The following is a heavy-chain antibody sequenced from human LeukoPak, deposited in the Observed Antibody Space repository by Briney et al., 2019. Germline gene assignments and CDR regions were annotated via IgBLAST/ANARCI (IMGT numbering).Heavy chain of an antibody. J-gene: IGHJ4*02. V-gene: IGHV4-59*01. D-gene: IGHD5-18*01. CDR3: ASVPGYSYYFDY. CDR2: IYYSGST. Sequence: SETLPLTCTVSGGSISSYYWSWIRQPPGKGLEWIGYIYYSGSTNYNPSLKSRVTISVDTSKNQFSLKLSSVTAADTAVYYCASVPGYSYYFDYWGQGTLVTVSS. CDR1: GGSISSYY.